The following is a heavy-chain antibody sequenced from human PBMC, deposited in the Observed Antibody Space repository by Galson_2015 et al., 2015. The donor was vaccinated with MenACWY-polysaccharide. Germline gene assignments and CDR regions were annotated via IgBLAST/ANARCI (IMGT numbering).Heavy chain of an antibody. CDR3: ARHKGCSRPNCQLPLGDY. D-gene: IGHD2-2*01. Sequence: QSGAEVKKPGESLKISCKGFGYSFPNYWIAWVRQMPGKGLEWMGIVYSGDSDTTYSPSFQGQVTISADKSISTAYLQWSSLKASDTAMYYRARHKGCSRPNCQLPLGDYRGQGTLGNVSS. CDR2: VYSGDSDT. V-gene: IGHV5-51*01. CDR1: GYSFPNYW. J-gene: IGHJ4*02.